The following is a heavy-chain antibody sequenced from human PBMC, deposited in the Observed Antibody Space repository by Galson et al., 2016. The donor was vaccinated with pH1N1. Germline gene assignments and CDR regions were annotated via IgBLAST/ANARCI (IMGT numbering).Heavy chain of an antibody. CDR1: GFTFSSYW. D-gene: IGHD3-10*01. V-gene: IGHV3-7*01. Sequence: SLRLSCAASGFTFSSYWMSWVRQAPGKGLQWVATVKQDGTEKYDVDSVKGRFTISRDNAKNSLYLQMNSLRAEDTAVYYCAREMRFGELGVWFDPWGQGTLVTVSS. CDR3: AREMRFGELGVWFDP. CDR2: VKQDGTEK. J-gene: IGHJ5*02.